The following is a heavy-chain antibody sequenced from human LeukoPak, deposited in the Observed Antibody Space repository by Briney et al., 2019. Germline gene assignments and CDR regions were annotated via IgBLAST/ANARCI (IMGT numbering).Heavy chain of an antibody. V-gene: IGHV3-53*01. CDR3: AKGVLRSGIYYYGMDV. CDR1: GFTVSDNY. CDR2: ITSGGNT. D-gene: IGHD3-10*01. J-gene: IGHJ6*02. Sequence: GGSLRLSCAVSGFTVSDNYMSLVRQAPGNGLESVSTITSGGNTDYADSAKGRFAISRDNSENTLYLQMNSLRAEDTAVYYCAKGVLRSGIYYYGMDVWGQGTTVTVSS.